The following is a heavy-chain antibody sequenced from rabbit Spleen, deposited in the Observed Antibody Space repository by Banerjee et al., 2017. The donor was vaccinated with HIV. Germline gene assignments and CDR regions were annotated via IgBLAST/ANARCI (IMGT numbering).Heavy chain of an antibody. D-gene: IGHD6-1*01. CDR1: GFSFSGGYN. CDR2: IYTGSSGST. CDR3: ARSTSAAYDL. Sequence: QEQLVESGGGLVQPEGSLTLTCTASGFSFSGGYNMCWVRQAPGKGLEWIACIYTGSSGSTAYASWAKGRFTISTASATTVTLQMTSLTAADTATYFCARSTSAAYDLWGQGTLVTVS. V-gene: IGHV1S45*01. J-gene: IGHJ4*01.